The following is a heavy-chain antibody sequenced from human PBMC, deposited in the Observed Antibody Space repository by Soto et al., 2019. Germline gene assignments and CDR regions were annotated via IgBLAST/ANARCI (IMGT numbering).Heavy chain of an antibody. D-gene: IGHD3-10*01. V-gene: IGHV4-34*01. J-gene: IGHJ5*02. Sequence: QVQLQQWGAGLLKPSETLSLTCAVYGGSFSGYYWSWIRQPPGKGLEWIGEINHSGSTNYNPSLKSRGTRSVDTSKNQFSLKLSSVTAADTAVYYCARERGVLLWFGELYWFDPWGQGTLVTVSS. CDR3: ARERGVLLWFGELYWFDP. CDR1: GGSFSGYY. CDR2: INHSGST.